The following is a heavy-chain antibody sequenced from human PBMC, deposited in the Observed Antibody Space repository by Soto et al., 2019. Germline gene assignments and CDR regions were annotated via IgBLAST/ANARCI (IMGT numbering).Heavy chain of an antibody. V-gene: IGHV3-7*01. D-gene: IGHD6-13*01. CDR1: GFTFSSYW. J-gene: IGHJ3*02. CDR2: IKQDGSEK. Sequence: GGSLRLSCAASGFTFSSYWMSWVRQAPGKGLEWVANIKQDGSEKYYVDSVKGRFTISRDNAKNSLYLQMNSLRAEDTAVYYCARTPFIAENAFDIWGQGTMVTVSS. CDR3: ARTPFIAENAFDI.